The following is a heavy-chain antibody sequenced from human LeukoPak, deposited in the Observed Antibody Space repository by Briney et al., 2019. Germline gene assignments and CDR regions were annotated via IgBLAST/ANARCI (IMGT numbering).Heavy chain of an antibody. CDR1: GGSISSYY. CDR2: IYTSGST. V-gene: IGHV4-4*09. D-gene: IGHD6-13*01. CDR3: ARLPGIAAV. J-gene: IGHJ4*02. Sequence: SETLSLTCTVSGGSISSYYWSWIRQPPGKGLEWIGYIYTSGSTTYNPSLKSRLTMSVDTSKNQISLKLISLTAADTAVYYCARLPGIAAVWGQGTLVTVSS.